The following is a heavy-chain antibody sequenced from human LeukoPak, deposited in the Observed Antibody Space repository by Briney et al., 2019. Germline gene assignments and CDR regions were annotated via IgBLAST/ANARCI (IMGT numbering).Heavy chain of an antibody. Sequence: ASVKVSCKPSGYTFTSYYMHWVRQAPGQGLEWMGIINPSGGSTSYAQEFQGRVTMTTDTSISTAYMEVSRLRSDDTAVYYCARVRIGQQLDKYYYYAMDVWGQGTTVTVSS. J-gene: IGHJ6*02. CDR3: ARVRIGQQLDKYYYYAMDV. D-gene: IGHD6-13*01. CDR1: GYTFTSYY. V-gene: IGHV1-46*01. CDR2: INPSGGST.